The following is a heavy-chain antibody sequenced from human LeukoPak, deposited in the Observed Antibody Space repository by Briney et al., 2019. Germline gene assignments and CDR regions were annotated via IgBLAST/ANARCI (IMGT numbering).Heavy chain of an antibody. D-gene: IGHD6-13*01. J-gene: IGHJ4*02. CDR3: AKIFQSSSWFDLDY. V-gene: IGHV3-23*01. CDR1: GFTFSSYA. Sequence: GGSLRLSCAAPGFTFSSYAMSWVRQAPGKGLEWVSAISGSGGSTYYADSVKGRFTISRDNSKNTLYLQMNSLRAEDTAVYYCAKIFQSSSWFDLDYWGQGTLVTVSS. CDR2: ISGSGGST.